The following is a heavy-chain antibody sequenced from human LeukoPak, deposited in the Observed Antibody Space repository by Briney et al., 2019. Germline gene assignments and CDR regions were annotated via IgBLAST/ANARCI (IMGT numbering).Heavy chain of an antibody. D-gene: IGHD6-13*01. CDR3: ARDSHPIAAAALDY. CDR1: GFTFSDYY. Sequence: GGSLRLSCAASGFTFSDYYMSWIRQAPGKGLEWVSYISSSGSTIYYADSVKGRFTISRDNAKNSLCPQMNSLRAEDTAVYYCARDSHPIAAAALDYWGQGTLVTVSS. V-gene: IGHV3-11*01. J-gene: IGHJ4*02. CDR2: ISSSGSTI.